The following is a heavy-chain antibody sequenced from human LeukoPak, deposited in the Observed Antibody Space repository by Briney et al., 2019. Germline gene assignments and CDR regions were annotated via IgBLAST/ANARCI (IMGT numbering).Heavy chain of an antibody. Sequence: GGSLRLSCAASGFTFRSYEMIWVRQAPGKGVEGVSYISSSGSHIFYADSVKGRFTISRDNSKDTLYLQMNRLRAEDTAVYYCAKELEWDFGVVIPAFGYWGQGTLVTVSS. CDR2: ISSSGSHI. CDR1: GFTFRSYE. J-gene: IGHJ4*02. V-gene: IGHV3-48*03. CDR3: AKELEWDFGVVIPAFGY. D-gene: IGHD3-3*01.